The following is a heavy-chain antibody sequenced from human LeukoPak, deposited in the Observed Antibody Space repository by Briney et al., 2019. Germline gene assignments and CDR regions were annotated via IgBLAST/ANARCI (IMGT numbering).Heavy chain of an antibody. CDR3: ARDHGPFDY. CDR2: VYYTGST. J-gene: IGHJ4*02. V-gene: IGHV4-59*01. Sequence: SETLSLTCTVSGGSISTYYWSWIRQPPGKGLEWIGYVYYTGSTNYNPSLKSRVTISVDTSKNQFSLKLSSLTAADTAVYCCARDHGPFDYWGQGTLVTVSS. D-gene: IGHD5-24*01. CDR1: GGSISTYY.